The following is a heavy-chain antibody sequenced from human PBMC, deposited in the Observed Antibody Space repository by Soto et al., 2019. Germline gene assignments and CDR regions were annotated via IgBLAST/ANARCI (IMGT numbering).Heavy chain of an antibody. D-gene: IGHD2-2*01. V-gene: IGHV3-33*01. CDR1: GFTFSSYG. CDR2: IWYDGSNK. Sequence: QVQLVESGGGVVQPGRSLRLSCAASGFTFSSYGMHWVRQAPGKGLEWVAVIWYDGSNKYYADSVKGRFTISRDNSKNTLYLRMNSLRAEDTAVYYCARGCSSTSCYFYWGQGTLVTVSS. J-gene: IGHJ4*02. CDR3: ARGCSSTSCYFY.